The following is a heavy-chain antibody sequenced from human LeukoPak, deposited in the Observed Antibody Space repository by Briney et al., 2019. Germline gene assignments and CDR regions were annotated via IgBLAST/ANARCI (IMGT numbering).Heavy chain of an antibody. D-gene: IGHD3-10*01. J-gene: IGHJ5*02. V-gene: IGHV3-13*01. CDR1: GFTFSSYD. CDR3: ARGRITMVRGVMSYWFDP. CDR2: IGTAGDT. Sequence: PGGSLRLSCAASGFTFSSYDMHWVRQATGKGLEWVSAIGTAGDTYYPGSVKGRFTISRENAKNSLNLQMNSLRAGDTAVYYCARGRITMVRGVMSYWFDPWGQGTLVTVSS.